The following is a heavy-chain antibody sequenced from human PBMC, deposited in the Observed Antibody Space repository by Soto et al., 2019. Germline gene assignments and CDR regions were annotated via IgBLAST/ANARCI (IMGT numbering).Heavy chain of an antibody. V-gene: IGHV4-30-4*01. D-gene: IGHD6-19*01. Sequence: PSETLSLTCTVSGGSISSGDYYWSWIRQPPGKGLEWIGYIYYSGSTYYNPSLKSRVTISVDTSKNQFSLKLSSVTAADTAVYYCARRIAVAGTPFDYWGQGTLVTVSS. CDR2: IYYSGST. J-gene: IGHJ4*02. CDR3: ARRIAVAGTPFDY. CDR1: GGSISSGDYY.